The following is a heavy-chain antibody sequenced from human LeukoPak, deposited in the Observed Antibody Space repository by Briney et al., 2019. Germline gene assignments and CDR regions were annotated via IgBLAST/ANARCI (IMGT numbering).Heavy chain of an antibody. CDR3: AKTVNTMIVVVRDYFDY. CDR2: ISGSGGST. J-gene: IGHJ4*02. CDR1: GFTFSSYA. D-gene: IGHD3-22*01. Sequence: PGGSLRLSCAASGFTFSSYAMGWVRQAPGKGLEWVSAISGSGGSTYYADSVKGRFTISRDNSKNTLYLQMNSLRAEDTAVYYCAKTVNTMIVVVRDYFDYWGQGTLVTVSS. V-gene: IGHV3-23*01.